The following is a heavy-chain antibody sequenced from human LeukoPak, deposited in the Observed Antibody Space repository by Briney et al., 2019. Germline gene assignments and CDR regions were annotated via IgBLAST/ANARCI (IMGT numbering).Heavy chain of an antibody. Sequence: GGSLRLSCAASGFTFSDYYMSWIRQAPGKGLEWVSYISSSGSTIYYADSVKGRFTISRDNAKNSLYLQMNSLRAEDTAVYYCARDIPAYYYDSSGSQDYWGQGTLVTVSS. CDR1: GFTFSDYY. CDR2: ISSSGSTI. D-gene: IGHD3-22*01. V-gene: IGHV3-11*04. CDR3: ARDIPAYYYDSSGSQDY. J-gene: IGHJ4*02.